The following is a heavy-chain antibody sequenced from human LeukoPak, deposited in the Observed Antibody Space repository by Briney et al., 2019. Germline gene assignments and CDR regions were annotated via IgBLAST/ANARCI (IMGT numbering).Heavy chain of an antibody. V-gene: IGHV3-21*01. J-gene: IGHJ4*02. CDR2: ISSSSSFI. Sequence: GGSLRLSCAASGFTFSSYSMNWVRQAPGKGLEWVSVISSSSSFIYYADSVKGRFTISRDNAKNSLYLQMNSLRAEDTAVYYCAREGGYTYGLDYWGQGTLVTVSS. D-gene: IGHD5-18*01. CDR3: AREGGYTYGLDY. CDR1: GFTFSSYS.